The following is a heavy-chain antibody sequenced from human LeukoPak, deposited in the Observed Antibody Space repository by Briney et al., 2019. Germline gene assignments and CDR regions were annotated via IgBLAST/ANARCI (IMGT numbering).Heavy chain of an antibody. D-gene: IGHD4-17*01. CDR1: GGPISSYY. CDR3: ASLMTTVTYDVFDI. V-gene: IGHV4-34*01. CDR2: INHSGGT. Sequence: SSETLSLTCTVSGGPISSYYWNWIRQSPGKGLEWIGEINHSGGTHYHPSLKSRVTISVDTSKNQFSLRLRSVTAADTAVYYCASLMTTVTYDVFDIWGQGTIVTVSS. J-gene: IGHJ3*02.